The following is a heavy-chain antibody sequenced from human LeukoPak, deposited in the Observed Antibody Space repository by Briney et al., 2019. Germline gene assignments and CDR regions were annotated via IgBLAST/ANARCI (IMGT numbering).Heavy chain of an antibody. CDR1: GGSITGISYY. CDR3: ARGLDYLDV. V-gene: IGHV4-39*01. D-gene: IGHD3/OR15-3a*01. CDR2: IYQTGSA. J-gene: IGHJ6*03. Sequence: SETLSLTCTVSGGSITGISYYWNWLRQPPGKELEWIGRIYQTGSADYKPSLKSRVTLSVDTTNNQFSLRLSSVTAADTAVYYCARGLDYLDVWGKGVTISVSS.